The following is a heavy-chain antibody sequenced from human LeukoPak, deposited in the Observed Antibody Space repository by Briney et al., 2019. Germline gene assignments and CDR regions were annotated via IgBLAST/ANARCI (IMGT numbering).Heavy chain of an antibody. V-gene: IGHV3-9*01. D-gene: IGHD4-23*01. J-gene: IGHJ6*02. CDR2: INWNSDTK. CDR3: AKDTGGNGAYFYAMDV. Sequence: QPGRSLRLSCVGSGIAFHNYAMHWVRRPPGKGLEWVSAINWNSDTKAYADSVKGRFTISRDRARNSLYLQMDSLRPEDTALYYCAKDTGGNGAYFYAMDVWGQGTSVTVSS. CDR1: GIAFHNYA.